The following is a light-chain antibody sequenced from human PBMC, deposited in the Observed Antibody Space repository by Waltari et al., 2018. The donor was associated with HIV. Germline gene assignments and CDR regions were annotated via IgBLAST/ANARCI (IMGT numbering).Light chain of an antibody. V-gene: IGLV2-23*03. J-gene: IGLJ1*01. CDR3: CSYAGSSTFYV. CDR1: SSDVGRYNL. Sequence: QSALTQPASVSGSPGQSITISCTGTSSDVGRYNLVPWYQQHPGKAPKLMIYEGSKRPSGVSNRFSGSKSGNTASLTISGLQAEDEADYYCCSYAGSSTFYVFGTGTKVTVL. CDR2: EGS.